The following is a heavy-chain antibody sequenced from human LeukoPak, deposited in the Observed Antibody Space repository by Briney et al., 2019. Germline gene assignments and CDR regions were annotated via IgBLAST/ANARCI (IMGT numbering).Heavy chain of an antibody. CDR3: AKDLMGGPGKQQLSAFDI. J-gene: IGHJ3*02. CDR1: GFTFSSYG. CDR2: ISYDGSNK. D-gene: IGHD6-13*01. V-gene: IGHV3-30*18. Sequence: GGSLRLSCAASGFTFSSYGMHWVRQAPGKGLEWVAVISYDGSNKYYADSVKGRFTISRDNSKNTLYLQMNSLRAEDTAVYYCAKDLMGGPGKQQLSAFDIWGQGTMVTVSS.